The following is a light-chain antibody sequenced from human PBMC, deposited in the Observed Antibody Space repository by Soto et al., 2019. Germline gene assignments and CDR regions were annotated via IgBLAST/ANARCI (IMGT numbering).Light chain of an antibody. CDR3: QSYDSILSGVV. V-gene: IGLV1-51*01. J-gene: IGLJ2*01. Sequence: QSVLTQPPSVSAAPGQKVTISCSGSSSNIGNNFVSWYQQLPGTAPRLLIYDNNNRPSGIPDRFSGSQSGTSATLAITGLQTGDEADYFCQSYDSILSGVVFGGGTKLTVL. CDR2: DNN. CDR1: SSNIGNNF.